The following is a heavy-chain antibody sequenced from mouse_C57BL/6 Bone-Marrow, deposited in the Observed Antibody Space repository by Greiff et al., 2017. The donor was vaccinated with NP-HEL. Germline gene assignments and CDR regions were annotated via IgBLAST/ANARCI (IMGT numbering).Heavy chain of an antibody. Sequence: QVQLQQPGAELVKPGASVKLSCKASGYTFTSYWMHWVKQRPGQGLEWIGMIHPNSGSTNYNEKFKSKATLTVDKSSSTAYMQRSSLTSEDSAVYYCARDYGSSYGWYFDVWGTGTTVTVSS. V-gene: IGHV1-64*01. CDR1: GYTFTSYW. CDR2: IHPNSGST. D-gene: IGHD1-1*01. CDR3: ARDYGSSYGWYFDV. J-gene: IGHJ1*03.